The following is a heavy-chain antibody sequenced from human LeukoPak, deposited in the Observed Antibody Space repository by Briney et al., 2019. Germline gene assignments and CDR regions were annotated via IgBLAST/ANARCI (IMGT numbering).Heavy chain of an antibody. CDR2: IYTSGST. D-gene: IGHD3-10*01. CDR3: ASSKYGSGSYYYYMDV. J-gene: IGHJ6*03. V-gene: IGHV4-4*07. CDR1: GGSISSNY. Sequence: SETLSLTCTVSGGSISSNYWSWIRQPAGTGLEWIGRIYTSGSTNYNPSLKSRVTMSVDTSKNQFSLKLSSVTAADTAVYYCASSKYGSGSYYYYMDVWGKGTTVTVSS.